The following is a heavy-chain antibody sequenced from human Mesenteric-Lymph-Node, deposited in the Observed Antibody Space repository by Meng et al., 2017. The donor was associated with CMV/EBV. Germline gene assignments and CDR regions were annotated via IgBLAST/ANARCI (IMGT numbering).Heavy chain of an antibody. J-gene: IGHJ4*02. V-gene: IGHV3-30-3*01. CDR1: GFPFITYA. CDR3: ARVRQPFRYRPLFVDY. CDR2: ISYDGSD. D-gene: IGHD1-1*01. Sequence: GGSLRLSCAASGFPFITYAIYWVRQAPGQGLEWVALISYDGSDYYADSVKGRFTVSRDNSKNTIYLQMDSLRTEDTAVYYCARVRQPFRYRPLFVDYWGQGTLVTVSS.